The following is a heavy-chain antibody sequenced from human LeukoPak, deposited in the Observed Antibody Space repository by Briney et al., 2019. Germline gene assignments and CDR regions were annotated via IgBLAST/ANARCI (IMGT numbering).Heavy chain of an antibody. J-gene: IGHJ6*02. CDR2: IYYSGST. V-gene: IGHV4-59*01. CDR1: GGSISSYY. Sequence: SETLSLTCTVSGGSISSYYWSWIRQPPGKGLEWIGHIYYSGSTNYNPSLKSRVTISIDTSKNQFSLRLSSVTAADTAVYYCAGKGAPLYGMDVWGQGTTVTVSS. CDR3: AGKGAPLYGMDV.